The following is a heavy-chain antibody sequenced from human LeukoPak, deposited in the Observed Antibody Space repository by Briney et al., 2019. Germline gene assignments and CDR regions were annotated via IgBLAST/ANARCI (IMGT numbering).Heavy chain of an antibody. CDR3: ARGGRDVVATIEDY. CDR2: ISHDGTNK. V-gene: IGHV3-30*04. J-gene: IGHJ4*02. Sequence: GGSLRLSCAASEFTFSGYATSWVRQAPGKGLEWVAVISHDGTNKYYGDSVKGRFTIFRDNSKDTLHLQMNSLRAEDTAVYYCARGGRDVVATIEDYWGQGTLVTVSS. D-gene: IGHD5-12*01. CDR1: EFTFSGYA.